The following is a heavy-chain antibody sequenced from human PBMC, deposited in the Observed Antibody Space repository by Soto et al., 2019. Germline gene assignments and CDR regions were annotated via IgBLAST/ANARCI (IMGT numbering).Heavy chain of an antibody. CDR3: ARQIQNYSSGASRYYYGMDV. Sequence: GESLKISCKGSGYSFTSYWIGWVRQMPGKGLEWMGIIYPGDSDTRYSPSFQGQVTISADKSISTAYLQWSSLKASDTAMYYCARQIQNYSSGASRYYYGMDVWGQGTTVTVS. CDR2: IYPGDSDT. V-gene: IGHV5-51*01. D-gene: IGHD6-19*01. CDR1: GYSFTSYW. J-gene: IGHJ6*02.